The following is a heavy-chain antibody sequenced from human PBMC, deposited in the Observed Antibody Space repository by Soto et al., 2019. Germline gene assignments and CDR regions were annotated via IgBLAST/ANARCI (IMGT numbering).Heavy chain of an antibody. CDR3: ARPKGTYSSGYYYFDF. D-gene: IGHD6-19*01. V-gene: IGHV1-69*01. CDR1: GGTFSTYA. CDR2: IIPLFGTA. J-gene: IGHJ4*02. Sequence: QVQLEQSGGEVKQPGSSVRVSCKTSGGTFSTYAINWVRQAPGQGLEWMGAIIPLFGTADYSQKFQGRVTITADESTSTAYMELSSLRXDDTAVYFCARPKGTYSSGYYYFDFWGQGTLVTVSS.